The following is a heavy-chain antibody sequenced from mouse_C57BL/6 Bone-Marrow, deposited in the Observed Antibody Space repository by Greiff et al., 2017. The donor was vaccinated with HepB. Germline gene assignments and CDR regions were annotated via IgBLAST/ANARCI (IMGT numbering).Heavy chain of an antibody. Sequence: EVQVVESGGGLVKPGGSLKLSCAASGFTFSSYAMSWVRQTPEKRLEWVATISDGGSYTYYPDNVKGRFTISRDNAKNNLYLQMSHLKSEDTAMYYCARDRLRRGYWYFDVWGTGTTVTVSS. J-gene: IGHJ1*03. CDR2: ISDGGSYT. V-gene: IGHV5-4*01. D-gene: IGHD2-2*01. CDR1: GFTFSSYA. CDR3: ARDRLRRGYWYFDV.